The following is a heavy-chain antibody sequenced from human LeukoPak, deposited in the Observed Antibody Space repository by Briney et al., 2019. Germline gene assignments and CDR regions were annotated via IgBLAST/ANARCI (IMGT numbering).Heavy chain of an antibody. J-gene: IGHJ5*02. D-gene: IGHD1-26*01. CDR3: ARDNSVGDVAWWFDP. Sequence: SVKVSCKASGYTFTSYDINWVRQATGQGLEWMGWMNPNSGNTGYAQKFQGRVTMTRDMSTTTDYMELSSLRSDDTAVYYCARDNSVGDVAWWFDPWGQGTLVTVSS. V-gene: IGHV1-8*01. CDR2: MNPNSGNT. CDR1: GYTFTSYD.